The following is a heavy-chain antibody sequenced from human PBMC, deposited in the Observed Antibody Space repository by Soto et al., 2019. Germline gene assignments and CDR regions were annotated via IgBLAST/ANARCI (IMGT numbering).Heavy chain of an antibody. V-gene: IGHV3-53*02. D-gene: IGHD1-20*01. CDR1: GFAVSSSY. Sequence: EVQLVETGGDLIQSGGSLRLSCAASGFAVSSSYMMWVRQAPGKRLECISVTYTDASTHYADSVKGRFTISRDDSRNTLYLQMNSLRVEDTAVYYCARDHPITSDYAMHVSGQGTTVIVSS. CDR3: ARDHPITSDYAMHV. J-gene: IGHJ6*02. CDR2: TYTDAST.